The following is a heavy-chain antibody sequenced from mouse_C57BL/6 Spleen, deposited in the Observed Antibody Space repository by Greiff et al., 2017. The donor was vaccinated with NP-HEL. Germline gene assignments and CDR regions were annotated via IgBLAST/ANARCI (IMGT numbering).Heavy chain of an antibody. V-gene: IGHV1-76*01. CDR1: GYPFTDYY. D-gene: IGHD2-4*01. CDR2: IYPGSGNT. J-gene: IGHJ3*01. Sequence: VQLQQSGAELVRPWASVKLSCKASGYPFTDYYINWVKQRPGQGLEWIARIYPGSGNTYYNEKFKGKATLTAEKSSSTAYMQLSSLTSEDSAVDCGARSSFDYAAWFAYWGQGTLVTVSA. CDR3: ARSSFDYAAWFAY.